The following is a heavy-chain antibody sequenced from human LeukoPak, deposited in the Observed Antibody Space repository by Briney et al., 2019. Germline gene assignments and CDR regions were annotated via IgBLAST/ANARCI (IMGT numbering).Heavy chain of an antibody. CDR1: GYTFTSYD. CDR2: MNPNSGNT. V-gene: IGHV1-8*01. CDR3: ATRGGPTVVTPSGYFDY. D-gene: IGHD4-23*01. Sequence: ASVKVSCKASGYTFTSYDINWVRQATGQGLEWMGWMNPNSGNTGYAQKFQGRVTMTRNTSISTAYMELSSLRSEDTAVYYCATRGGPTVVTPSGYFDYWGQGTLVTVSS. J-gene: IGHJ4*02.